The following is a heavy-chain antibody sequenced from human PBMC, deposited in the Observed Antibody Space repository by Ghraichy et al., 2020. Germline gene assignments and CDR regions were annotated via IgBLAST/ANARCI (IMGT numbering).Heavy chain of an antibody. V-gene: IGHV4-30-4*01. J-gene: IGHJ4*02. Sequence: SETLSLTCNVSGGSISIGDDYWSWIRQPPGKGLEWIGYIYYTGRTYYNPSLKSRLTLSVDTSKNQFSLRLRSVTAADTAVYYCARVAPSEYDYLRGNYRFIDYWGQGALVTVSS. CDR1: GGSISIGDDY. CDR3: ARVAPSEYDYLRGNYRFIDY. CDR2: IYYTGRT. D-gene: IGHD3-16*02.